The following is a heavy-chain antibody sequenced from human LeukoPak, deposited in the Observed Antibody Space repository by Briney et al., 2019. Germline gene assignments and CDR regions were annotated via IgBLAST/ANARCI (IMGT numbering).Heavy chain of an antibody. Sequence: GGSPRLSCAASGFTFSSYAMNWVRQAPGKGLQWVSTISSSGVNTYYADSVKGRFTISRDNSRNTLSLQMNSLRAEDTAVYYCARTAPGYWGQGTLVTVS. CDR1: GFTFSSYA. CDR2: ISSSGVNT. CDR3: ARTAPGY. D-gene: IGHD1/OR15-1a*01. J-gene: IGHJ4*02. V-gene: IGHV3-23*01.